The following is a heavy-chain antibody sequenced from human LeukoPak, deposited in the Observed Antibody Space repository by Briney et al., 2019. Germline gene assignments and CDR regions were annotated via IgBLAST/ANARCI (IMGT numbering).Heavy chain of an antibody. D-gene: IGHD4-17*01. V-gene: IGHV3-21*01. CDR2: ISSSSSYI. CDR1: GFTFSSYS. J-gene: IGHJ4*02. Sequence: GGSLRLSCAASGFTFSSYSMNWVRQAPGKGLEWVSSISSSSSYIYYADSVKGRFTISRDNAKNSLYLQMNSLRAEDTAVYYCARARTNYGDYGGNYWGQETLVTVSS. CDR3: ARARTNYGDYGGNY.